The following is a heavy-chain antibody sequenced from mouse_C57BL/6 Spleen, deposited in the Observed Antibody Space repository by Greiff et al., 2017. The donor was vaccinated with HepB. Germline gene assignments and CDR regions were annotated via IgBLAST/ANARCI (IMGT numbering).Heavy chain of an antibody. D-gene: IGHD2-10*02. V-gene: IGHV3-6*01. J-gene: IGHJ3*01. CDR2: ISYDGSN. Sequence: DVKLQESGPGLVKPSQSLSLTCSVTGYSITSGYYWNWIRQFPGNKLEWMGYISYDGSNNYNPSLKNRISITRDTSKNQFFLKLNSVTTEDTATYYCASFRDLEFAYWGQGTLVTVSA. CDR3: ASFRDLEFAY. CDR1: GYSITSGYY.